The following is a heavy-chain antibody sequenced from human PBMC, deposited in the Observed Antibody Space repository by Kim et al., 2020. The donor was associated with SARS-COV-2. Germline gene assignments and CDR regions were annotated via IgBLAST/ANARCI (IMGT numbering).Heavy chain of an antibody. CDR2: IGSAGET. CDR1: GFTFSTYD. Sequence: GGSLRLSCTASGFTFSTYDMHWVRQTTGKGLEWVSAIGSAGETYYAGSVKGRFTISRENAEHSLYLQMNSLRSGDTAVYYCTIDLKTLRLDPWCPGTLV. V-gene: IGHV3-13*04. J-gene: IGHJ5*02. CDR3: TIDLKTLRLDP.